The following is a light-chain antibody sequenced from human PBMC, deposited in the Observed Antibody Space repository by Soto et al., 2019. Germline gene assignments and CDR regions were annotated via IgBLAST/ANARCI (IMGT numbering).Light chain of an antibody. CDR2: EVS. J-gene: IGLJ1*01. Sequence: QSALTQPASVSGSPGQSITISCTGTNSDVGGYNYVSWYQQHPGKAPRLLIYEVSTRPSGVSNRFSASKSGITASLTISGLQAEDEADYYCSSYTSSSTYVFGPGTKLTVL. V-gene: IGLV2-14*01. CDR3: SSYTSSSTYV. CDR1: NSDVGGYNY.